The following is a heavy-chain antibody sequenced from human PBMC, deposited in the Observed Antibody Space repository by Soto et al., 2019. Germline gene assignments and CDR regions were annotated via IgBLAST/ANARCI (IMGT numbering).Heavy chain of an antibody. CDR1: GFTFSSYA. CDR3: AKKSSGDYRRNWYFDL. Sequence: GGSLRLSCAASGFTFSSYAMSWVRQAPGKGLEWVSAISGSGGSTYYADSVKGRFTISRDNSKNTLYLQMNSLRAEDTAVYYCAKKSSGDYRRNWYFDLWGRGTLVTVSS. D-gene: IGHD4-17*01. CDR2: ISGSGGST. V-gene: IGHV3-23*01. J-gene: IGHJ2*01.